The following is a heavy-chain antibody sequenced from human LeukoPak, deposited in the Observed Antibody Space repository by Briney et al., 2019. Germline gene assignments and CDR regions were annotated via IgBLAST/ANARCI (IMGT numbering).Heavy chain of an antibody. CDR3: ARGFVTTVTTFPRGAFDI. J-gene: IGHJ3*02. V-gene: IGHV4-34*01. CDR2: INHSGST. CDR1: GGSFSGYY. D-gene: IGHD4-17*01. Sequence: SETLSLTCAVYGGSFSGYYWSWIRQPPGKGLEWIGEINHSGSTNYYPSLKSRVTISVDTSKNQFSLKLSSVTAADTAVYYCARGFVTTVTTFPRGAFDIWGQGTMVTVSS.